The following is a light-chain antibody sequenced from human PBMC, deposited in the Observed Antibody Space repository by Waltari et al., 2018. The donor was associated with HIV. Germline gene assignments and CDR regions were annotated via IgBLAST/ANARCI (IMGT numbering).Light chain of an antibody. J-gene: IGKJ1*01. CDR2: GAS. CDR1: QSVNSNY. CDR3: QQYGRT. V-gene: IGKV3-20*01. Sequence: EGVLTQSPATLSLSTGERATLSCRASQSVNSNYLAWYQQIPGQAPRLLIYGASTRATGIPDRFRGSGSETDFTLTINRLEPEDSAVYYCQQYGRTFGQGTKVEL.